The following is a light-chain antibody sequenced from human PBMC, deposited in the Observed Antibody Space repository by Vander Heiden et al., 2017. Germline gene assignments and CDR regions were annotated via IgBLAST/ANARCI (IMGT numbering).Light chain of an antibody. CDR1: QNLLHKPNERNY. CDR2: WAS. CDR3: QQYYSNYT. Sequence: DIVLTQPPASLPASPGERATINCKSSQNLLHKPNERNYLSWYQQRAGQPPKLLIYWASTRESGVPDRFSGSGSGTDFTLTITGLQPEDVAVYYCQQYYSNYTFGQGTKLEIK. J-gene: IGKJ2*01. V-gene: IGKV4-1*01.